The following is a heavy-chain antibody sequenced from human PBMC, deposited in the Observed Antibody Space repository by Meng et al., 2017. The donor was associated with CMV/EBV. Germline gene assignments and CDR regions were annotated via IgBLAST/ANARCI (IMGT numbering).Heavy chain of an antibody. CDR1: GGTFSSYT. D-gene: IGHD2/OR15-2a*01. J-gene: IGHJ6*02. V-gene: IGHV1-69*02. CDR3: TTVLVLEQPYYYYYGMDV. CDR2: IIPILGIA. Sequence: SVKVSCKASGGTFSSYTISWVRQAPGQGLEWMGRIIPILGIANYAQKFQGRVTITADKSTSTAYMELSSLRSEDTAVYYCTTVLVLEQPYYYYYGMDVWGQGTTVTVSS.